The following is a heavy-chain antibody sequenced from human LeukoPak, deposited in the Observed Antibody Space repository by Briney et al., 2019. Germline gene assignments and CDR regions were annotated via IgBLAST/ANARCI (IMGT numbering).Heavy chain of an antibody. Sequence: NPGGSLRLSCAASGFTFSDYYMSWIRQPPGKGLEWIGYIYYSGSTYYNPSLKSRVTISVDTSKNQFSLKLSSVTAADTAVYYCARTDYGRVSRWFDPWGQGTLVTVSS. V-gene: IGHV4-59*12. D-gene: IGHD4-17*01. CDR2: IYYSGST. CDR3: ARTDYGRVSRWFDP. CDR1: GFTFSDYY. J-gene: IGHJ5*02.